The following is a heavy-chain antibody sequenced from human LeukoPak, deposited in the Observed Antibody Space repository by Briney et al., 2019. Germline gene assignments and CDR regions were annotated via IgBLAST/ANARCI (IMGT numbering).Heavy chain of an antibody. D-gene: IGHD3-10*01. V-gene: IGHV5-51*01. CDR3: ARRRVVIADPFDY. CDR2: IYPGDSDT. Sequence: GESLRISFQGSGYSFTSYWIGWVRPMPGKGLEWMGIIYPGDSDTRYSPSFQGQVTISADKSISTAYLQWSSLKASDTAMYYCARRRVVIADPFDYWGQGTLVTVSS. J-gene: IGHJ4*02. CDR1: GYSFTSYW.